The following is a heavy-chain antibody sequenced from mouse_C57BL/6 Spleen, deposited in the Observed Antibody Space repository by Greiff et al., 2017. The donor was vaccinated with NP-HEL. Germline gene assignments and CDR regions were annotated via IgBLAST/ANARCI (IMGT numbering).Heavy chain of an antibody. CDR2: IDPEDGET. V-gene: IGHV14-2*01. Sequence: VQLQQSGAELVKPGASVKLSCTASGFNIKDYYMHWVKQRTEQGLEWIGRIDPEDGETKYAPKFQGKATITADTSSKTAYLQISSLTSEDTAVYYCAGYDYGHYYAMDYWGQGTSVTVSS. J-gene: IGHJ4*01. CDR3: AGYDYGHYYAMDY. CDR1: GFNIKDYY. D-gene: IGHD2-4*01.